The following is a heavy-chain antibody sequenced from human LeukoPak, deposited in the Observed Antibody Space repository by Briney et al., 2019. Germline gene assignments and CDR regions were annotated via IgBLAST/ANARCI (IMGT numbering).Heavy chain of an antibody. D-gene: IGHD6-6*01. CDR2: IIPIFGTA. CDR3: GIAARRIPPNYYYYYMDV. J-gene: IGHJ6*03. CDR1: GQTLTTYG. Sequence: GASVKVSCRASGQTLTTYGISWVRQAPGQGLEWMGGIIPIFGTANYAQKFQGRVTITTDESTSTAYMELSSLRSEDTAVYYCGIAARRIPPNYYYYYMDVWGKGTTVTVSS. V-gene: IGHV1-69*05.